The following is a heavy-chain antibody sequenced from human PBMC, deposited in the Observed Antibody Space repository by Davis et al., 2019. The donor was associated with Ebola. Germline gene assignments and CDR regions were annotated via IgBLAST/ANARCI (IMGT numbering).Heavy chain of an antibody. Sequence: GGSLRLSCAASGFTFSSYAMSWVRQAPGKGLEWVGRIKSKTDGGTTDYAAPVKGRFTISRDDSKNTLYLQMNSLKTEDTAVYYCTTNSDYGDDYWGQGTLVTVSS. CDR1: GFTFSSYA. CDR2: IKSKTDGGTT. V-gene: IGHV3-15*01. CDR3: TTNSDYGDDY. J-gene: IGHJ4*02. D-gene: IGHD4-17*01.